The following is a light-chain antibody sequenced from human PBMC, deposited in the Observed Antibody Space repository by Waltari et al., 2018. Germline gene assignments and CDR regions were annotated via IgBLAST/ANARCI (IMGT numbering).Light chain of an antibody. J-gene: IGKJ5*01. V-gene: IGKV1-5*03. Sequence: DIQMTQSPYTLSASVGDRVTIACRASQSISSWLAWYQQKPGKAPKLLIYKASTLESGVPSRFSGSGSGTEFTLTISSLQPDDFATYYCQHYNTYSRSITFGQGTRLEIQ. CDR2: KAS. CDR3: QHYNTYSRSIT. CDR1: QSISSW.